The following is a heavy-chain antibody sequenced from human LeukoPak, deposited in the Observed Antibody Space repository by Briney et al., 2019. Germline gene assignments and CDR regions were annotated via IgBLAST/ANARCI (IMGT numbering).Heavy chain of an antibody. Sequence: GSSVKVSCKASGGTFSSYSISWVRQPPGQGLEWMGGIISIFGTANYAQKFQGRVTITADESTSTAYMELSSLRSEDTAVYYCARKGVAATYYYYGMDVWGQGTTVTVSS. J-gene: IGHJ6*02. CDR3: ARKGVAATYYYYGMDV. V-gene: IGHV1-69*01. CDR1: GGTFSSYS. CDR2: IISIFGTA. D-gene: IGHD2-15*01.